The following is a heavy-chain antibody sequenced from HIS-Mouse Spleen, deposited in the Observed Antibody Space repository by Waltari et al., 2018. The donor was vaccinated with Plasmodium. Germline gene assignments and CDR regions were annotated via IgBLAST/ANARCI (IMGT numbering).Heavy chain of an antibody. CDR3: AREDILTGYYNDYWYFDL. CDR2: ISSSSSYI. D-gene: IGHD3-9*01. J-gene: IGHJ2*01. V-gene: IGHV3-21*01. CDR1: GFTFSSFS. Sequence: EVQLVESGGGLVKPGGSLRLSCAASGFTFSSFSLNWVRRAPGKGLELVSSISSSSSYIYYADSVKGRFTISRDNAKNSLYLQMNSLRAEDTAVYYCAREDILTGYYNDYWYFDLWGRGSLVTVSS.